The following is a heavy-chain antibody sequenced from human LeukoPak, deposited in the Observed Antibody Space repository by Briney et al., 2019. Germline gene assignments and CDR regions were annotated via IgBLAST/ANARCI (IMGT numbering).Heavy chain of an antibody. J-gene: IGHJ3*02. Sequence: GGSLRLSCAASGFTFSDYYMSRIRQAPGKGLEWVSYISSSSSYTNYADSVKGRFTISRDNAKNSLYLQMNSLRAEDTAVYYCARFETAGGDAFDIWGQGTMVTVSS. CDR1: GFTFSDYY. V-gene: IGHV3-11*06. CDR3: ARFETAGGDAFDI. D-gene: IGHD3-16*01. CDR2: ISSSSSYT.